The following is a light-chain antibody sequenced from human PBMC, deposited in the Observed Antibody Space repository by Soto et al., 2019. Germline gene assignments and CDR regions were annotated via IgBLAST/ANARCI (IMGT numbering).Light chain of an antibody. CDR2: AAS. J-gene: IGKJ2*01. CDR1: QSISTY. Sequence: DIQMTQSPSSLSASVGDRVTITCRASQSISTYLNWYQQKPGKAPKLLIYAASSLHSGVPSRFIGSGSATDFTLTISGLQTEDVATYYCQQSYNTPPYTFGQGTKLEIK. CDR3: QQSYNTPPYT. V-gene: IGKV1-39*01.